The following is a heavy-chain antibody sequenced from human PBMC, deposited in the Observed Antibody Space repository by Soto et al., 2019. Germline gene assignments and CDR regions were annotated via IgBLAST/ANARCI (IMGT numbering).Heavy chain of an antibody. V-gene: IGHV3-30*18. D-gene: IGHD4-4*01. CDR1: GFTFNNYG. CDR3: AKRRGDHSNYSWGIDV. CDR2: ISYDGSHK. Sequence: QVQLVESGGGVVQPGRSLRLSCAASGFTFNNYGMHWVRQAPGKGLVWVTVISYDGSHKYSADSVKGRFTISRDNSKNTLYLQMNSLRDEDTAVYYCAKRRGDHSNYSWGIDVWGQGTTVTVSS. J-gene: IGHJ6*02.